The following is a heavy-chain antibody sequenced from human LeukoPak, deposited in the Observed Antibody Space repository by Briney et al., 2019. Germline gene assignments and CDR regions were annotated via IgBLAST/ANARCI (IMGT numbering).Heavy chain of an antibody. J-gene: IGHJ5*02. CDR2: INAGNGNT. Sequence: ASVKVSCKASGYTFTSYAMHWVRQAPGQRLEWMGWINAGNGNTKYSQKFQGRVTITRDTSASTAYMELSSLRSEDTAVYYCARDADTSEFFSWLDLWGQGTLVTVSS. D-gene: IGHD3-22*01. CDR1: GYTFTSYA. V-gene: IGHV1-3*01. CDR3: ARDADTSEFFSWLDL.